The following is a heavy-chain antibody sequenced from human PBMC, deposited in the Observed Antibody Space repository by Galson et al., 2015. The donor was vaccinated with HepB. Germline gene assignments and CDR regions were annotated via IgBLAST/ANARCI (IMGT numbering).Heavy chain of an antibody. CDR2: IRHDGSHK. V-gene: IGHV3-30*02. D-gene: IGHD2-2*01. CDR1: GLTFSSYG. Sequence: SLRLSCAASGLTFSSYGMHWVRQAPGKGLEWVAFIRHDGSHKYYADSVKGRFTISRDNSKNTVYLQMKSLGVEDTAVYYCAKDFGYCSGTSCPTFDYWGQGTLVTVSS. CDR3: AKDFGYCSGTSCPTFDY. J-gene: IGHJ4*02.